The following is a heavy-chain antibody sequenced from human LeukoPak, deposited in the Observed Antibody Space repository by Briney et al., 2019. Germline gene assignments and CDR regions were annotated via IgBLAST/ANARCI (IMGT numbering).Heavy chain of an antibody. CDR3: ASTCGGDCSFFDY. J-gene: IGHJ4*02. CDR2: ISYDGSNK. D-gene: IGHD2-21*02. V-gene: IGHV3-30*09. Sequence: PGRSLRLSCAASGFTFSSYAMHWVRQAPGKGLEWVAVISYDGSNKYYADSVKGRFAISRDNSKNTLYLQMNSLRAEDTAVYCCASTCGGDCSFFDYWGQGTLVTVSP. CDR1: GFTFSSYA.